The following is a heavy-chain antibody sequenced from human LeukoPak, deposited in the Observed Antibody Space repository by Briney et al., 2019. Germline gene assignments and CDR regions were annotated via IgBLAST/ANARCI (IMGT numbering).Heavy chain of an antibody. J-gene: IGHJ4*02. CDR1: GFTFDKYG. CDR2: IWYDGGNK. V-gene: IGHV3-33*01. D-gene: IGHD2-2*01. CDR3: ARAGIDNALDY. Sequence: PGGSLRLSCAANGFTFDKYGINWVRQAPGKGLEWVAIIWYDGGNKYFADSVVGRFTISKDNSKDTVYLEMSSLRTEDTAIYYCARAGIDNALDYWGQGTQVTVSS.